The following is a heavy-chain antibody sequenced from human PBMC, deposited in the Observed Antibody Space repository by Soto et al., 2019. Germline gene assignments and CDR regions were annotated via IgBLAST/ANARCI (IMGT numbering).Heavy chain of an antibody. CDR1: GFTFDDYA. Sequence: GGSLRLSCAASGFTFDDYAMHWVRQTPGKGLEWVSSISWNSGSIDYADSVKGRFTISRDNAKNSLYLQMNSLRAEDTALYYCAKDMRVTSYGSGSLQQAAYYYYYYLDVWGKGTTVTVSS. J-gene: IGHJ6*03. CDR3: AKDMRVTSYGSGSLQQAAYYYYYYLDV. CDR2: ISWNSGSI. D-gene: IGHD3-10*01. V-gene: IGHV3-9*01.